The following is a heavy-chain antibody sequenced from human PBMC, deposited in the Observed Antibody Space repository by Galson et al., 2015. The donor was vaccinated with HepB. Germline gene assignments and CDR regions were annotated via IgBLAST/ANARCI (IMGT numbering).Heavy chain of an antibody. V-gene: IGHV1-69*05. D-gene: IGHD4-17*01. CDR2: IIPIFGKA. J-gene: IGHJ4*02. CDR3: ARDRGDYPIDY. CDR1: GCTFSSYA. Sequence: SVKVSCKASGCTFSSYAISWVRQAPGQGLEWMGGIIPIFGKANYAQKLQGRVTITTDESTSTAYMELSSLRSEDTAVYYCARDRGDYPIDYWGQGTLVTVSS.